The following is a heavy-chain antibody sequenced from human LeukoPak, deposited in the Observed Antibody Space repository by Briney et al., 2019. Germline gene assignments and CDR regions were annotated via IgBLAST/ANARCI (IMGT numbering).Heavy chain of an antibody. D-gene: IGHD3-3*01. V-gene: IGHV3-74*01. CDR2: INSDGTGT. CDR3: VRAPLDFWSGYYIRGYYFDY. Sequence: PGGSLRLSCAASGFTFSSYWLHWVRQAPGKGLVWVSRINSDGTGTTYADFVKGRFTISRDNAKNSLYLQMNSLRAEDTSVYYCVRAPLDFWSGYYIRGYYFDYWGQGTLVTVSS. J-gene: IGHJ4*02. CDR1: GFTFSSYW.